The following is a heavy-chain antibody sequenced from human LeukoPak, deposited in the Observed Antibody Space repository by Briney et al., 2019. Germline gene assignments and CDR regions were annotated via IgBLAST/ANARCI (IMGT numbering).Heavy chain of an antibody. Sequence: SETLSLTCTVSGYSISSGYYWAWIRQPPGKGLEWIGYIYYSGSTKYNPSLKSRVTISVDTSKKQFSLKLTSVTSADTAVYYCARVGGSGTYGDWGQGTLVTVSS. V-gene: IGHV4-61*01. J-gene: IGHJ4*02. D-gene: IGHD1-26*01. CDR3: ARVGGSGTYGD. CDR1: GYSISSGYY. CDR2: IYYSGST.